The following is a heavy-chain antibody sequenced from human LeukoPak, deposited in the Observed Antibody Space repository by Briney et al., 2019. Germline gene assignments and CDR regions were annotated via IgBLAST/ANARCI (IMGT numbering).Heavy chain of an antibody. Sequence: GGSLRLSCAASGFTFSDYYMSWIRQAPGKGLEWVSDISSSSSYTNYAGSVKGRFTISRDNAKNSLYLQMNRLRAEDTAVYYCASAVVSQTDYWGQGTLVTVSS. V-gene: IGHV3-11*03. J-gene: IGHJ4*02. CDR2: ISSSSSYT. CDR1: GFTFSDYY. CDR3: ASAVVSQTDY. D-gene: IGHD2-8*02.